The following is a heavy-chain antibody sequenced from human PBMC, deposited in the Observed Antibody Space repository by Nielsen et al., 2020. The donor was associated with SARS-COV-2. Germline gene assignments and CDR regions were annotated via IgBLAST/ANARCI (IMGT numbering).Heavy chain of an antibody. J-gene: IGHJ3*01. CDR1: GSTFDDYG. V-gene: IGHV3-20*01. Sequence: GGSLRLSCAASGSTFDDYGMSWVRQAPGKGLEWVSGINWSGGSTGYADSVKGRFTISRDNAKNSLYLQMNSLRAEDTALYHCATAPSASYGGLYAFDLWGQGTMVTVSS. CDR2: INWSGGST. D-gene: IGHD1-26*01. CDR3: ATAPSASYGGLYAFDL.